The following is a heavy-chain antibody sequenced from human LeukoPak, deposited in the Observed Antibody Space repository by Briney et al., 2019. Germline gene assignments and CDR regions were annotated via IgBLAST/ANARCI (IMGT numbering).Heavy chain of an antibody. J-gene: IGHJ4*02. CDR2: IHYSGST. Sequence: ESSETLSLTCSVSGFSIISGYYWGWIRQPPGQGLQWIGSIHYSGSTFYNPSLKSRVTISVDTSKNQFSLMLSSVTAADTAVYFCARGWGQQLPPTYWGQGTLVTVSS. CDR3: ARGWGQQLPPTY. D-gene: IGHD6-13*01. V-gene: IGHV4-38-2*02. CDR1: GFSIISGYY.